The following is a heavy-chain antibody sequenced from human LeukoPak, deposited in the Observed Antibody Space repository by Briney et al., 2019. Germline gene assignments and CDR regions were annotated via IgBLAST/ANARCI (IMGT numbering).Heavy chain of an antibody. CDR2: IYSGGST. J-gene: IGHJ4*02. Sequence: GGSLRLSCAASGFTFSSNYMSWVRQAPGKGLEWVSVIYSGGSTYYADSVKGRFTISRDNSKNTLYLQMNSLRAEDTAVYYCARGLITIFGVVTPPDYWGQGTLVTVSS. CDR3: ARGLITIFGVVTPPDY. CDR1: GFTFSSNY. V-gene: IGHV3-66*02. D-gene: IGHD3-3*01.